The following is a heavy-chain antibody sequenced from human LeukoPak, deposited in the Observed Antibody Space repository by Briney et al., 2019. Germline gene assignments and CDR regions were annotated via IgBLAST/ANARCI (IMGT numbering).Heavy chain of an antibody. V-gene: IGHV3-23*01. CDR3: AKTGLMVRSPLGY. J-gene: IGHJ4*02. Sequence: PGGSLRLSCAASGFTFSSYAMSWVRQAPGKGLEWVSAISGSGGSTYYADSVKGRFTISRDNSQNTLYLQMNSLRAEDTAVYYCAKTGLMVRSPLGYWGQGTLVTVSS. CDR1: GFTFSSYA. D-gene: IGHD3-10*01. CDR2: ISGSGGST.